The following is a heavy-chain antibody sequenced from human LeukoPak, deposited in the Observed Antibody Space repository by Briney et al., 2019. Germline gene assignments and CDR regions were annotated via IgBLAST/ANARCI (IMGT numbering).Heavy chain of an antibody. Sequence: SETLSLTCTISGGSISSSSYYWGWIRQPPAKGLEWIGSIYYRGSSNYNPSLKSRVTTSVDTSKNQFSLKLRSVTAADTAVYYCARRVTSNCFDPWGQGTLVTVSS. J-gene: IGHJ5*02. CDR3: ARRVTSNCFDP. CDR1: GGSISSSSYY. V-gene: IGHV4-39*07. CDR2: IYYRGSS. D-gene: IGHD2-21*02.